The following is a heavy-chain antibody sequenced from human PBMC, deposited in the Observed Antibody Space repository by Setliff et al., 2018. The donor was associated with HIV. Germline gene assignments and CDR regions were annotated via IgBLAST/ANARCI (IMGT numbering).Heavy chain of an antibody. CDR3: ARRSGWSLDY. J-gene: IGHJ4*02. D-gene: IGHD6-19*01. CDR1: GGSFSGYY. CDR2: IIHSGGT. Sequence: SETLSLTCAVYGGSFSGYYWNWIRQPPGKGLEWIGEIIHSGGTNYNPSLKSRVTISVDTSKNQFSLKLTSVTAADTAVYYCARRSGWSLDYWGQGTLVTVSS. V-gene: IGHV4-34*12.